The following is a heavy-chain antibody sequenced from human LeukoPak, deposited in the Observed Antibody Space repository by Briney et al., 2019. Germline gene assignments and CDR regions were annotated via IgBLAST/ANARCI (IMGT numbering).Heavy chain of an antibody. J-gene: IGHJ6*02. CDR3: ARGASVRWFGELGGMDV. D-gene: IGHD3-10*01. CDR2: IYYSGST. V-gene: IGHV4-39*07. CDR1: GGSISSSSYY. Sequence: SETLSLTCTVSGGSISSSSYYWGWIRQPPGKGLEWIGSIYYSGSTYYNPSLKSRVTISVDTSKNQFSLKLSSVTAADTAVYYCARGASVRWFGELGGMDVWGQGTTVTVSS.